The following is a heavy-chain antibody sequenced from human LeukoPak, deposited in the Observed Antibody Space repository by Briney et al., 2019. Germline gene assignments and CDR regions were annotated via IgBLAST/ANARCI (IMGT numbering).Heavy chain of an antibody. J-gene: IGHJ4*02. CDR2: LYTSGST. V-gene: IGHV4-61*02. D-gene: IGHD3-10*01. CDR1: GGSISSGSYY. CDR3: ARTRYYYNSRSYGAPYYFDY. Sequence: SETLSLTCSVSGGSISSGSYYWSWIRQPAGKGLEWIGRLYTSGSTNYNPSLKSRVTISVDTSKNQFSLKLSSVTAADTAVYYCARTRYYYNSRSYGAPYYFDYWGQGTLVTVSS.